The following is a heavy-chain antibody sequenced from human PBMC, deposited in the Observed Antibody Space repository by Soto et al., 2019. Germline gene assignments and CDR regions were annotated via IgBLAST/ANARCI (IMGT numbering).Heavy chain of an antibody. V-gene: IGHV1-69*13. CDR1: GCTFSSYA. CDR3: ARGVEDFGSSGYYFEY. Sequence: SVKVSCKACGCTFSSYAISWVRQAAGQGLEWMGGIIPIFGTANYAQKFQGRVTITADESTSTAYMELSSLRSEDTAVYYCARGVEDFGSSGYYFEYWGQGTLVIVSS. D-gene: IGHD3-22*01. CDR2: IIPIFGTA. J-gene: IGHJ4*02.